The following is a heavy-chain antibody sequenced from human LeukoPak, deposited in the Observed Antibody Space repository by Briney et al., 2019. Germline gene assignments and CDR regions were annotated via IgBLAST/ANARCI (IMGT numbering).Heavy chain of an antibody. CDR3: ARELVAGTFDH. CDR1: GLTFSSSW. V-gene: IGHV3-7*03. D-gene: IGHD1-7*01. CDR2: IDQDGDEK. J-gene: IGHJ4*02. Sequence: GGSLRLSCAASGLTFSSSWMSWVRQAPGKGLEWVANIDQDGDEKYYVDSVEGRFTISRDIAKNSLFLQMNSLRADDTAVYYCARELVAGTFDHWGQGILVTVSS.